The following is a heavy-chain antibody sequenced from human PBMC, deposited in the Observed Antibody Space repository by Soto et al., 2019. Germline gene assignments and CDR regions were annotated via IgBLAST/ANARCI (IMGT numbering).Heavy chain of an antibody. V-gene: IGHV4-4*02. CDR2: IYHGGNT. Sequence: QVHLQESGPGLVQSSGTLSLTCGVSGAPISTGNWWTWVRQPPGKGLEWIGEIYHGGNTNYRPSLKSRVTISVDKAKNQFSLRLSSVTAADTAVYYCARHSSYYYDSSAYYDSRGQGALVTVSS. CDR3: ARHSSYYYDSSAYYDS. CDR1: GAPISTGNW. D-gene: IGHD3-22*01. J-gene: IGHJ5*01.